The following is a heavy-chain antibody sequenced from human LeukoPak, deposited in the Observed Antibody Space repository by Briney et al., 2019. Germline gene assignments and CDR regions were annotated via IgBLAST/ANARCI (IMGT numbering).Heavy chain of an antibody. D-gene: IGHD2-15*01. J-gene: IGHJ4*02. CDR2: INHSGST. V-gene: IGHV4-34*01. CDR1: GGSFSGYY. Sequence: KPSETLSLTCAVYGGSFSGYYWGWVRQPPGKGLGWIGEINHSGSTNYNPSLKSRVTISVDTSKNQFSLKLSSVTAADTAVYYCARVVVVAAGHDYWGQGTLVTVSS. CDR3: ARVVVVAAGHDY.